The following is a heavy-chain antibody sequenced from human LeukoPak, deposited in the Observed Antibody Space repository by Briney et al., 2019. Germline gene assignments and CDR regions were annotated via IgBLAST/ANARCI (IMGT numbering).Heavy chain of an antibody. J-gene: IGHJ4*02. CDR2: INAGNGNT. CDR3: ARDSSGWYYFDY. V-gene: IGHV1-3*01. D-gene: IGHD6-19*01. CDR1: GYTFTSHA. Sequence: ASVKVSCKASGYTFTSHAMHWVRQAPGQRLEWMGWINAGNGNTKYSQKFQGRVTITRDTSASTAYMELSSLRSEDTAVYYCARDSSGWYYFDYWGQGTLVTVSS.